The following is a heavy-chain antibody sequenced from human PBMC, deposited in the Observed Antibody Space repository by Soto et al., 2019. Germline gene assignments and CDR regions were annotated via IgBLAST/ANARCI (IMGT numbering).Heavy chain of an antibody. V-gene: IGHV3-21*06. CDR1: GFTFSSYI. Sequence: PGGSLRLSCAASGFTFSSYIMNWVRQAPRKGLEWVSSISSGSSYIYYADSVKGRFTISRDNAKNSLYLQMNSLRAEDTAVYYCARSSGGSGKLWNYYGMDVWGQGTTVTVSS. J-gene: IGHJ6*02. CDR3: ARSSGGSGKLWNYYGMDV. CDR2: ISSGSSYI. D-gene: IGHD3-10*01.